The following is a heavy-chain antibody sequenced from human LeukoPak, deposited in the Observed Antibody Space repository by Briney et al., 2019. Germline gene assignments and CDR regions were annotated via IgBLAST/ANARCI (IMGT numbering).Heavy chain of an antibody. J-gene: IGHJ4*02. V-gene: IGHV3-33*06. CDR3: AKDTTTSRRGFDY. D-gene: IGHD3-10*01. CDR1: GFTFSSYG. CDR2: IWYDGSNK. Sequence: GRSLRHSCAASGFTFSSYGMHWVRQAPGKGLEWVAVIWYDGSNKYYADSVKGRFTISRDNSKNTLYLQMNNLRAQGTAVFYCAKDTTTSRRGFDYWGQGTLVTVSS.